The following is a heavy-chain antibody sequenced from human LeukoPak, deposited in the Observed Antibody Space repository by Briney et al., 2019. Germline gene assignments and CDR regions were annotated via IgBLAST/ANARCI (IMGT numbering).Heavy chain of an antibody. V-gene: IGHV4-61*01. CDR2: IYYRGTT. CDR3: ARDKALDGMDV. D-gene: IGHD1-1*01. CDR1: GASISSGSHY. Sequence: SETLSLTCVVSGASISSGSHYWNWIRQSPGRGLEWIGHIYYRGTTNYTPSLKSRVTISVDTSMNQFSLRLTSVTAADTAVYYCARDKALDGMDVWGQGTTVTVSS. J-gene: IGHJ6*02.